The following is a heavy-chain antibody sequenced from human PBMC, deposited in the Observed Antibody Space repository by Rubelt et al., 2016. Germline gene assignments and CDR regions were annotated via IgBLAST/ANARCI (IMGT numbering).Heavy chain of an antibody. CDR2: INHSGST. CDR1: GGSFSGYY. Sequence: QVQLQQWGAGLLKPSETLSLTCAVYGGSFSGYYWSWIRQPPGKGLEWIGEINHSGSTNYNPSLKSRVTISVDTSKNQFSLKLSAVTAADTAVYYCARVSGWYRAPGQDFDYWGQGNLVTVSS. V-gene: IGHV4-34*01. CDR3: ARVSGWYRAPGQDFDY. J-gene: IGHJ4*02. D-gene: IGHD6-19*01.